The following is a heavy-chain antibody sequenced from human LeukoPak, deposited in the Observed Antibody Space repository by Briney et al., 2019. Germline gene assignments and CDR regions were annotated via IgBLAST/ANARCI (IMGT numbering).Heavy chain of an antibody. CDR2: IYHSGST. J-gene: IGHJ4*02. D-gene: IGHD6-6*01. CDR1: RSH. V-gene: IGHV4-38-2*01. CDR3: ARIPYSSRVYFDY. Sequence: RSHWGPIRQTQGKGLEWIGSIYHSGSTYYNPSLKSRVTISVDTSKNQFSLKLSSVTAADTAVYYCARIPYSSRVYFDYWGQGTLVTVSS.